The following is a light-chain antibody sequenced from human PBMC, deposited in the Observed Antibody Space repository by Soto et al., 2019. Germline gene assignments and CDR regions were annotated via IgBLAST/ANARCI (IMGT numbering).Light chain of an antibody. V-gene: IGKV1-17*01. CDR3: LQYNSSPWT. CDR2: DAS. CDR1: QGIRSG. Sequence: DIQMTQSPSSLSASVVDRVTITCRASQGIRSGLVWYQQKPGKAPKRLIYDASSLQSGVPSRFSGSGSGTDFTVTIGSLQPEDFATYDGLQYNSSPWTVGQGTKVEIK. J-gene: IGKJ1*01.